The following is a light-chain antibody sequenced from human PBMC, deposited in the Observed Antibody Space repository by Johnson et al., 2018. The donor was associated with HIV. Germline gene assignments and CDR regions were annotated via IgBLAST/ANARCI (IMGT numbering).Light chain of an antibody. Sequence: QSVLTQPPSVSAAPGQKVTISCSGSSSNIGNNYVSWYQQLPGTAPKLLIYENNKRPSGIPDRFSGSKSGTSTTLGITGLQTGDEADYYCGTWASSLRAFYVFGTWTKVTFL. V-gene: IGLV1-51*02. CDR3: GTWASSLRAFYV. CDR1: SSNIGNNY. CDR2: ENN. J-gene: IGLJ1*01.